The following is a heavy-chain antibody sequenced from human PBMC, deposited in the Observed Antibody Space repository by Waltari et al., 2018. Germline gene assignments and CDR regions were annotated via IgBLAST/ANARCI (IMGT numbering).Heavy chain of an antibody. Sequence: QLLESGGGLVQPGGSLRLSFAASGFSFGGFARHWVRQAPGKGLEWVSGLSGSGATTYYADSVRGRFTVSRDNSRNTVDLQMNSLRAEDTAVYYCAKAFRGYSGSYFDIWGRGTLVAVS. CDR1: GFSFGGFA. V-gene: IGHV3-23*01. CDR3: AKAFRGYSGSYFDI. D-gene: IGHD5-12*01. CDR2: LSGSGATT. J-gene: IGHJ4*02.